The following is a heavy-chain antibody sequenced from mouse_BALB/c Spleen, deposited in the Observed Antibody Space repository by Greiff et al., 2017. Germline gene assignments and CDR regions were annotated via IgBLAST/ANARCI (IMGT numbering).Heavy chain of an antibody. V-gene: IGHV5-4*02. CDR2: ISDGGSYT. Sequence: EVKVEESGGGLVKPGGSLKLSCAASGFTFSDYYMYWVRQTPEKRLEWVATISDGGSYTYYPDSVKGRFTISRDNAKNNLYLQMSSLKSEDTAMYYCARDGGWGQGTLVTVSA. CDR1: GFTFSDYY. J-gene: IGHJ3*01. CDR3: ARDGG.